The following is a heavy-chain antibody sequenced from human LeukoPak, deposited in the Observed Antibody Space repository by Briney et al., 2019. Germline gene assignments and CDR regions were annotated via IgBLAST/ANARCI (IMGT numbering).Heavy chain of an antibody. CDR2: MNPNSGNT. CDR1: GYTFTSYD. CDR3: ARLIVSYQLPPEEDLEDDAFDI. Sequence: ASVKVSCKASGYTFTSYDINWVRQATGQGLEWMGWMNPNSGNTGYAQKFQGRVTITRNTSISTAYMELSSLRSEDTAVYYCARLIVSYQLPPEEDLEDDAFDIWGQGTMVTVSS. J-gene: IGHJ3*02. D-gene: IGHD2-2*01. V-gene: IGHV1-8*03.